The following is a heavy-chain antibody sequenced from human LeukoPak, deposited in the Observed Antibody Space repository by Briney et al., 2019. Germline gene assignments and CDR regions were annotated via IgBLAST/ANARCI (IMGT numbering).Heavy chain of an antibody. D-gene: IGHD6-13*01. Sequence: GGSLRLSCAASGFTFSSYGMSSVRQAPGKGLEWDTAITGSGGSTYYADSVKGRFTISRDNSKNTLYLQMNSLRAEDTAVYYCAKRGSSSWYDYWGQGTLVTVSS. V-gene: IGHV3-23*01. CDR1: GFTFSSYG. CDR3: AKRGSSSWYDY. J-gene: IGHJ4*02. CDR2: ITGSGGST.